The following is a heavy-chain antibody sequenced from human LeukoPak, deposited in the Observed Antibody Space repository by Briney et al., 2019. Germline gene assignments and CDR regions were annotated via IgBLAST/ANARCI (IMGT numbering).Heavy chain of an antibody. CDR1: GYTFTSYG. V-gene: IGHV1-18*01. CDR2: ISAYNGNT. Sequence: ASVKVSCKASGYTFTSYGISWVRQAPGQGLEWMGWISAYNGNTNHAQKLQGRVTMTTDTSTSTAYMELRSLRSDDTAVYYCARVGLGGPLLWFGELSDYYYGMDVWGQGTTVTVSS. J-gene: IGHJ6*02. CDR3: ARVGLGGPLLWFGELSDYYYGMDV. D-gene: IGHD3-10*01.